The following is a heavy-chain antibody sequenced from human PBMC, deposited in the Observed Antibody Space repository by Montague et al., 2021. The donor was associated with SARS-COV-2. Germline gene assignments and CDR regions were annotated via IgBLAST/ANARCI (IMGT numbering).Heavy chain of an antibody. D-gene: IGHD3-10*01. CDR1: GGSLSGYY. CDR2: INHSANT. CDR3: ASGIYPSGSYYNRYYYGLNI. Sequence: SETLSLTCAVHGGSLSGYYWSWIRQPPEKGLEWIGEINHSANTKXNPSLKSPVTISIDTSKNQFSLKMTSVTAADMAAYYCASGIYPSGSYYNRYYYGLNIWGPGTTVIVSS. V-gene: IGHV4-34*01. J-gene: IGHJ6*02.